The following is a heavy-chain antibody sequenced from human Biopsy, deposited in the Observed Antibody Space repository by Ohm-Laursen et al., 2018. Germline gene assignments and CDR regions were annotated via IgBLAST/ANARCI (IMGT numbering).Heavy chain of an antibody. D-gene: IGHD2-2*01. V-gene: IGHV1-69*11. CDR2: IIPILRTT. Sequence: SVKVSCKAPTGTFNSYGIIWVRQAPGQGPEWMGRIIPILRTTAYAQTFLGRVTITADSPTSTVDMGLTSLTSDDTAVYFCAREAIGYQLPCDDWGQGTLVTVSS. J-gene: IGHJ4*02. CDR1: TGTFNSYG. CDR3: AREAIGYQLPCDD.